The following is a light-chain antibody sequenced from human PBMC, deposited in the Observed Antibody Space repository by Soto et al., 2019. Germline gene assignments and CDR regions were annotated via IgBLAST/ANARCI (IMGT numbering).Light chain of an antibody. Sequence: QSALTQPPSASGSPGQSVTISCTGTSSDVGVYNYVSWYQQHPGKAPKLMIYEVSKRPSGVPDRFSGSKSGNPASLTVSGLQAEDEADYYCSSFAGNNNVVFGGGTKLTVL. CDR1: SSDVGVYNY. CDR3: SSFAGNNNVV. CDR2: EVS. J-gene: IGLJ2*01. V-gene: IGLV2-8*01.